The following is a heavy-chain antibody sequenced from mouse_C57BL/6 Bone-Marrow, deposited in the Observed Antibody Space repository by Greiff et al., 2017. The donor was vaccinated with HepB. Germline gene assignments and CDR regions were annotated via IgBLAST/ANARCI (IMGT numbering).Heavy chain of an antibody. D-gene: IGHD2-1*01. V-gene: IGHV1-82*01. Sequence: QVQLQQSGPELVKPGVSVKISCKASGYAFSSSWMNWVKQRPGKGLEWIGRIYPGDGDTNYNGKFKGKATLTADKSSSTAYMQLSSLTSEDSAVYFCANFYPWFAYWGQGTLVTVSA. J-gene: IGHJ3*01. CDR1: GYAFSSSW. CDR2: IYPGDGDT. CDR3: ANFYPWFAY.